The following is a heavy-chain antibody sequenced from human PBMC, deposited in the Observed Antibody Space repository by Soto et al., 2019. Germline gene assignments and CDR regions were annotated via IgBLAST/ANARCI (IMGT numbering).Heavy chain of an antibody. CDR3: ARDLSSGYASYYFDY. Sequence: SETLSLTCSVSGYLISSGYYWGWVRQTPGKGLEWLGSIDYSGKTYKNPSLKSRVSASVDLSQNQFSLNLRSVTAADTAVYFCARDLSSGYASYYFDYWGQGTLGTVSS. CDR2: IDYSGKT. D-gene: IGHD3-22*01. V-gene: IGHV4-38-2*02. CDR1: GYLISSGYY. J-gene: IGHJ4*02.